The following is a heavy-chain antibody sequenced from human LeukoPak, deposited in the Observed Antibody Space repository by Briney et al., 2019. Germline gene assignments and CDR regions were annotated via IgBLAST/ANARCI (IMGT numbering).Heavy chain of an antibody. V-gene: IGHV1-3*01. CDR3: ARVGGNGDFDY. D-gene: IGHD4-23*01. CDR1: GYTFTSYA. J-gene: IGHJ4*02. Sequence: ASVKVSCKASGYTFTSYAMHWVRQAPGQRLEWMGWINAGNGNTKYSQKFQGRVTMTRDTSTSTVYMELSSLRSEDTAVYYCARVGGNGDFDYWGQGTLVTVSS. CDR2: INAGNGNT.